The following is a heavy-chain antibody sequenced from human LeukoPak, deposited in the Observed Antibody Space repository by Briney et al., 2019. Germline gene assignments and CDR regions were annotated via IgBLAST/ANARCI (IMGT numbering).Heavy chain of an antibody. D-gene: IGHD3-3*01. J-gene: IGHJ3*01. CDR2: ITGTGGHT. Sequence: GRPLRLSCAASGFTFSSYAMSWVRQAPGKGLEWVSAITGTGGHTYYVASVKGRFTVSRDNSRNTLDLQMSSLRGEDSAIYYCAKVRDTREWYKDAFDVWGQGTRVTVSS. CDR3: AKVRDTREWYKDAFDV. CDR1: GFTFSSYA. V-gene: IGHV3-23*01.